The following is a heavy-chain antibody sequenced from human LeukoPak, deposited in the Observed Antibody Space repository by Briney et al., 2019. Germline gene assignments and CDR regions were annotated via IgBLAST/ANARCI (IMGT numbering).Heavy chain of an antibody. Sequence: SETLSLTCTVSGASMNNYYWSWIRQSPEKGLECLGFGFSRGTTNLNPSFKSRLIMSIDTSKNQFSLRLSSVTAADTAVYFCARSWAAKWELPGQFDSWGQGRLVSVSS. V-gene: IGHV4-4*09. CDR2: GFSRGTT. CDR3: ARSWAAKWELPGQFDS. J-gene: IGHJ4*02. CDR1: GASMNNYY. D-gene: IGHD1-26*01.